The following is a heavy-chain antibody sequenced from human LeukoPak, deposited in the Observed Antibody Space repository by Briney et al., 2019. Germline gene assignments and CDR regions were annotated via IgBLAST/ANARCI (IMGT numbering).Heavy chain of an antibody. J-gene: IGHJ4*02. CDR3: AREGGWYPRIDY. D-gene: IGHD6-19*01. CDR2: IYYSGST. Sequence: SETLSLTCTVSGGSISSGDYYWSWIRQPPGKGLEWIGYIYYSGSTYYNPSLKSRVTISVDTSKNQFSQKLSSVTAADTAVYYCAREGGWYPRIDYWGQGTLVTVSS. V-gene: IGHV4-30-4*08. CDR1: GGSISSGDYY.